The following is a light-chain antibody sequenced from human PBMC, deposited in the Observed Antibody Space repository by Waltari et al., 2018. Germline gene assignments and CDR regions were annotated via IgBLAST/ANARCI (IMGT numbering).Light chain of an antibody. CDR1: RSDVGGYNY. CDR3: SSYAGDSTWV. J-gene: IGLJ1*01. Sequence: HSALTQPPSASGSPGQSVTISCTGGRSDVGGYNYVAWYQQHPGEAPKLIISEVTKRPSGVPARFSGFKDGNTASLVVSGLQPEDEADYYCSSYAGDSTWVFGTGTRVTVL. V-gene: IGLV2-8*01. CDR2: EVT.